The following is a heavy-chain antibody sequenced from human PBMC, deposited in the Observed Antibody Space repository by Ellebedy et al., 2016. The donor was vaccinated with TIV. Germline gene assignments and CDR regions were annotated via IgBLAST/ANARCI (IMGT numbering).Heavy chain of an antibody. CDR2: ISISGGRT. Sequence: GESLKISXVASGFTFSNYAMAWVRQAPGKGLEWVSAISISGGRTYDADSVKGRFITSRDNSKNTLDLQMSNLRAEDTAVYYCAKDRYVDRGRYFDLWGQGVLVTVSS. J-gene: IGHJ4*02. V-gene: IGHV3-23*01. CDR3: AKDRYVDRGRYFDL. D-gene: IGHD4-17*01. CDR1: GFTFSNYA.